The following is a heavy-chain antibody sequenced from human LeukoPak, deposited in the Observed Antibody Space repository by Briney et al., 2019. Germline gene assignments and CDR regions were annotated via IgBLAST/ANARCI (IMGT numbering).Heavy chain of an antibody. V-gene: IGHV3-48*03. J-gene: IGHJ4*02. Sequence: GGSLRLSCAASGFTFSSYEMNWVRQAPGKGLEWVSYISSSGNTVYYADSVKGRFTISRDNAKNSLFVQMNSLRDEDTAVYYCAREWAGLFDYWGQGTLVTVSS. CDR1: GFTFSSYE. CDR3: AREWAGLFDY. D-gene: IGHD1-26*01. CDR2: ISSSGNTV.